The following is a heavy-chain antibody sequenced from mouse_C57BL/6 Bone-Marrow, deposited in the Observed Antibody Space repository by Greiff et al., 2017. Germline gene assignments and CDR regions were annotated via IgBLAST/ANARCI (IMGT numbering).Heavy chain of an antibody. V-gene: IGHV14-4*01. CDR1: GFNIKDDY. J-gene: IGHJ2*01. Sequence: VQLQQPGAELVRPGASVKLSCTASGFNIKDDYMHWVKQRPEQGLEWIGWIDPENGDTEYASKFQGKATITADTSSNTAYLQLSILTSEDTAVYYCTPYRNFAYWAQGTTLTVSA. CDR3: TPYRNFAY. D-gene: IGHD2-12*01. CDR2: IDPENGDT.